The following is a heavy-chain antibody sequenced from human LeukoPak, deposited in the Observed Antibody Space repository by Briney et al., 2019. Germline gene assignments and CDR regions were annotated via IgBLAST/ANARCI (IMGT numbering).Heavy chain of an antibody. CDR1: GGSFSGYY. CDR3: ARLCSK. CDR2: INHSGST. D-gene: IGHD2-15*01. J-gene: IGHJ4*02. V-gene: IGHV4-34*01. Sequence: NPSETLSLTCAVYGGSFSGYYWSWIRQPPGKGLEWIGEINHSGSTNYNPSLKSRVTISVDTSKNQFSLKLSSVTAADTAVYYCARLCSKWGQGTLVTVSS.